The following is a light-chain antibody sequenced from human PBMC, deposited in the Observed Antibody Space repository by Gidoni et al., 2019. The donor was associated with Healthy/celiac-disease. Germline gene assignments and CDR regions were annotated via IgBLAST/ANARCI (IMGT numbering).Light chain of an antibody. J-gene: IGKJ2*01. CDR1: QSISSY. Sequence: IQMTQSPSSLSASVGDRVTITCRASQSISSYLNWYHQKPGKAPKLLIYAASSLQSCVPSRFSGSGSGTDFTLSISSLQPEDFATYYCQQSYSTPYTYXQXTKLEIK. CDR3: QQSYSTPYT. V-gene: IGKV1-39*01. CDR2: AAS.